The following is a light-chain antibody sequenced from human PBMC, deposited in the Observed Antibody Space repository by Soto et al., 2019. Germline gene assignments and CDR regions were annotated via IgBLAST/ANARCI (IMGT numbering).Light chain of an antibody. Sequence: DIQMTQSPSTLSAFVGDTVTITCRASRTISSWLAWYQQKPGKAPKLLFYKASSSETGVPSRFSGSGSGTEFTLTIRSLQPDDFAPYYCQQYDLYPWTFGQGTKVEI. CDR1: RTISSW. CDR3: QQYDLYPWT. V-gene: IGKV1-5*03. J-gene: IGKJ1*01. CDR2: KAS.